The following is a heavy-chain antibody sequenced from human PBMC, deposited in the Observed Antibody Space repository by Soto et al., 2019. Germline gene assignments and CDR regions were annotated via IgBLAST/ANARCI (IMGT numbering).Heavy chain of an antibody. Sequence: QVQLVESGGGVVQPGRSLRLSCAASGFTFSSYGMHWVRQAPGKGLEWVAVISYDGSNKYYADSVKGRFTISRDNSKNTRYLQMNRLRAEDTAVYYCAKAVGATPDWFDPWGQGTLVTVSS. CDR2: ISYDGSNK. J-gene: IGHJ5*02. D-gene: IGHD1-26*01. CDR1: GFTFSSYG. V-gene: IGHV3-30*18. CDR3: AKAVGATPDWFDP.